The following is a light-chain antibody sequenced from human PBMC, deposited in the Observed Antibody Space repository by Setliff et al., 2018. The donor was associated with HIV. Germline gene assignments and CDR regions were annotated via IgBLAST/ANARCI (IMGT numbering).Light chain of an antibody. CDR3: SSYTSSSTDV. V-gene: IGLV2-14*01. Sequence: QSALTQPASVSGSPGQSIAISCTGISNDVGAYNTVYWYQQHPGEAPKLMIYDVSTRPSGVSNRFSGSKSGNTASLTISGLQTEDEADYYCSSYTSSSTDVFGTGTKVTVL. CDR1: SNDVGAYNT. CDR2: DVS. J-gene: IGLJ1*01.